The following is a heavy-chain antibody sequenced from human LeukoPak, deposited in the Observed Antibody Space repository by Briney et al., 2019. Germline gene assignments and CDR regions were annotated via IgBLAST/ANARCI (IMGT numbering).Heavy chain of an antibody. Sequence: ASVKVSCKASGYTFTSYGISWVRQAPGQGLEWMGWISAYNGNTNYAQKLQGRVTMTTDTSTSTAYMRLRSLRSDDTAVYYCARKPPSCGMVVAALDYWGQGTLATVSS. CDR3: ARKPPSCGMVVAALDY. J-gene: IGHJ4*02. V-gene: IGHV1-18*04. CDR1: GYTFTSYG. D-gene: IGHD2-15*01. CDR2: ISAYNGNT.